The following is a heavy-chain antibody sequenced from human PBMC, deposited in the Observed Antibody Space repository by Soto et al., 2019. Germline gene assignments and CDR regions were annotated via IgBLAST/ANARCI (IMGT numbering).Heavy chain of an antibody. D-gene: IGHD5-12*01. CDR3: ATSYDSGFDP. Sequence: QLQLVQSGAEVERPGASVRVSCKAYGYPFSKYGISWIRQAPGQGLEWMGWIKPDNGDTNYAQKFQGRVTMTTDTSSNTAHMELRSLRSDDTAVYYCATSYDSGFDPWGQGTLVSVSS. CDR1: GYPFSKYG. J-gene: IGHJ5*02. CDR2: IKPDNGDT. V-gene: IGHV1-18*04.